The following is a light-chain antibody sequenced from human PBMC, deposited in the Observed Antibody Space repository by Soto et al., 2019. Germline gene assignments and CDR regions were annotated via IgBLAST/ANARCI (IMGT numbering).Light chain of an antibody. Sequence: QSALTQPASVSGSPGQSITMSCTGTTNDVGANNYVSWYQRHPDKAPKILIYEATNRPSGVSHRFSGSKSGNTASLTISGLQAEDEADYFCISYTITSTLVFGGGTKLTVL. CDR3: ISYTITSTLV. J-gene: IGLJ2*01. CDR1: TNDVGANNY. V-gene: IGLV2-14*01. CDR2: EAT.